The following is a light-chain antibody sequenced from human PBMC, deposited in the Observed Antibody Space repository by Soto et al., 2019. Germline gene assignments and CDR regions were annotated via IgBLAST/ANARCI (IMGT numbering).Light chain of an antibody. CDR3: QQLFDSPIT. CDR2: AAS. V-gene: IGKV1-5*01. Sequence: IQMTQSPSTLSSSFRYTFSISCRASQSVSRWLAWYQQKPGKAPKLLIYAASTLESGVPSRFSATVSGTEFSLTITSLQPEDFATYYCQQLFDSPITFGQGTRLEIK. J-gene: IGKJ5*01. CDR1: QSVSRW.